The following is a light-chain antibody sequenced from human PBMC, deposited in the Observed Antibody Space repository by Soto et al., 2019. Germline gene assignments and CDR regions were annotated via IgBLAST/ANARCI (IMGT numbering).Light chain of an antibody. J-gene: IGLJ2*01. Sequence: QSALTQPASVSGSPGQSITISCTGTRSDVGTYNYVSWYQQHPGKAPKLMIYEVTNRPSGTSNRFSGSKSGNTASLTISGLQAEDEANYYCSSYTTTSVVAFGGGTKLTVL. CDR2: EVT. V-gene: IGLV2-14*01. CDR3: SSYTTTSVVA. CDR1: RSDVGTYNY.